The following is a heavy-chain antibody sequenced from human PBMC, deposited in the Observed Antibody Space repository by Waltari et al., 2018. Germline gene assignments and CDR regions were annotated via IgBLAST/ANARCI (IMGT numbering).Heavy chain of an antibody. V-gene: IGHV3-7*01. D-gene: IGHD3-16*01. CDR2: IKQDGSEK. Sequence: EVQLVESGGGLVQPGGSLRLSCAASGFTFSSYRMSWVRQAPGKGLEWVANIKQDGSEKYYVDSVKGRFTISRDNAKNSLYLQMNSLRAEDTAVYYCARDLGLRGWFDPWGQGTLVTVSS. CDR1: GFTFSSYR. CDR3: ARDLGLRGWFDP. J-gene: IGHJ5*02.